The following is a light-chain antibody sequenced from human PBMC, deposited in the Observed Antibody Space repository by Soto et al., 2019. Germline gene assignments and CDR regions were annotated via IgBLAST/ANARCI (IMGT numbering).Light chain of an antibody. CDR3: QKHNSAPHT. CDR1: QGISSS. Sequence: DIQMTQSPSSLSASVGDRVTIACRASQGISSSLAWYQQKPGKVPKLLIYAASTLQTGAPSRFSGSGSGTDFTLTISSLQPEDVATYYCQKHNSAPHTFGGGTKVEIK. J-gene: IGKJ4*01. CDR2: AAS. V-gene: IGKV1-27*01.